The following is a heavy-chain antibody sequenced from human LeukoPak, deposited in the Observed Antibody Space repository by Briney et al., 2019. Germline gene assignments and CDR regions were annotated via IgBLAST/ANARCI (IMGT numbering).Heavy chain of an antibody. D-gene: IGHD2-21*02. V-gene: IGHV4-31*01. CDR2: SGTN. J-gene: IGHJ4*02. Sequence: PSETLSLTCTVSGGSISSGGFYWGWIRQHPGKGLEWIGYSGTNYYNPSLKSLVTISLDTSRNQFSLKLSSVTAADTAVYYCARDVTGYFDYWGQGTLVTVSS. CDR3: ARDVTGYFDY. CDR1: GGSISSGGFY.